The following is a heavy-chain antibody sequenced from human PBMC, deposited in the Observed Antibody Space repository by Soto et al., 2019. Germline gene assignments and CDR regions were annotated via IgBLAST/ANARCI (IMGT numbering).Heavy chain of an antibody. D-gene: IGHD3-10*01. V-gene: IGHV3-15*07. Sequence: EVQLVESGGGLVKPGGSLRLSCAASGFTFSNAWMNWVRQAPGKGLEWVGRIKSKTDGGTTDYAAPVKGRFTISRDASKNTLYLQMNRLKTEDTAVYYCTIQNARGVPDYWGQGTLVTVSS. CDR2: IKSKTDGGTT. J-gene: IGHJ4*02. CDR3: TIQNARGVPDY. CDR1: GFTFSNAW.